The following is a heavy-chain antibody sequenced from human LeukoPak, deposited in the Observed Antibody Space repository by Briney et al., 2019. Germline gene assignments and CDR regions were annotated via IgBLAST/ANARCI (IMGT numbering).Heavy chain of an antibody. CDR3: AKRLAGPGAFEPPHY. Sequence: GGPLRFSCAASGFTFSTYGMYSLRQAPGKGLERVAVISYHGSDKYYADSVKGRFTISRDNSKNTLYLQMNRLRAEDTAVYYCAKRLAGPGAFEPPHYWGQGTLVAVSS. D-gene: IGHD6-19*01. J-gene: IGHJ4*02. CDR2: ISYHGSDK. V-gene: IGHV3-30*18. CDR1: GFTFSTYG.